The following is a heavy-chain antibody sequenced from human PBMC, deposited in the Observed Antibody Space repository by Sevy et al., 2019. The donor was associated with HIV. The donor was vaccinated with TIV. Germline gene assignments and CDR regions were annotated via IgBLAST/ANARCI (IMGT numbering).Heavy chain of an antibody. Sequence: GGSLRLSCAASGFTFSDYGMHWVRQAPGKALEWVAVIGSDGSNKYYGDSVKGRFTISRDSSKNTLFLQMNSLRVDDTAVYYCAREERSGTTTSFDYWGQGALVTVSS. CDR1: GFTFSDYG. J-gene: IGHJ4*02. V-gene: IGHV3-33*01. D-gene: IGHD1-7*01. CDR3: AREERSGTTTSFDY. CDR2: IGSDGSNK.